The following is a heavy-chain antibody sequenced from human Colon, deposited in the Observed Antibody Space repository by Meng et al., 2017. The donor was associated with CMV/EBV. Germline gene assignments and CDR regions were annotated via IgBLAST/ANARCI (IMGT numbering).Heavy chain of an antibody. J-gene: IGHJ4*02. Sequence: SGFTLGAHAMHWVRQAPGKGLEWVASISYDGTNKYYTDSVKGRFTISRDNSKNTLYLQMNSLRTEDKAMYYCARPISASLLARIDYWGQGTLVTVSS. CDR1: GFTLGAHA. CDR2: ISYDGTNK. V-gene: IGHV3-30-3*01. CDR3: ARPISASLLARIDY. D-gene: IGHD6-13*01.